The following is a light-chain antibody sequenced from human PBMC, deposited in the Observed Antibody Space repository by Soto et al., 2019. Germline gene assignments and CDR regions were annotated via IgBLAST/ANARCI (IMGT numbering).Light chain of an antibody. CDR2: AAS. CDR1: QTIITY. V-gene: IGKV1-39*01. Sequence: DIQMTQSPPSLSASVGVRVIITCRSSQTIITYLNWYQQKPGKAPKLLISAASNLQSGVPSMFSGSGSETASTLTIRSVQPEDFATYYCQPSYSTPRTFGQGTKLEIK. CDR3: QPSYSTPRT. J-gene: IGKJ2*01.